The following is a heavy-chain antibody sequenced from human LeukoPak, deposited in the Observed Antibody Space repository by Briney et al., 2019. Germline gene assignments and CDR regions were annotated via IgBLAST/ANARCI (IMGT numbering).Heavy chain of an antibody. Sequence: PGGSLRLSCAASAFSLNAYNMNWVRQAPGKGLVWVSSINADGSSTSYADSMKGRFTISRDNAKNTLYLQMNSLRAEDTAVYYCASQQSFHYYYMDVWGKGTTVTVSS. V-gene: IGHV3-74*01. J-gene: IGHJ6*03. D-gene: IGHD2/OR15-2a*01. CDR3: ASQQSFHYYYMDV. CDR2: INADGSST. CDR1: AFSLNAYN.